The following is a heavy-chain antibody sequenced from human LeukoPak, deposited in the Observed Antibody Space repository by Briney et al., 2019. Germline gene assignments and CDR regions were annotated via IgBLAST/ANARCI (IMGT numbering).Heavy chain of an antibody. CDR2: IGLAGDT. CDR1: GFTLSSYD. Sequence: GGSLRLSCAASGFTLSSYDMHWVRQVTGKGLEWVSGIGLAGDTYYLDSVKGRFTISRENAKNSLYLQMNSLRAGDTAVYYCARDSQYRVFDIWGQGTMVTVSS. V-gene: IGHV3-13*04. J-gene: IGHJ3*02. D-gene: IGHD3-16*02. CDR3: ARDSQYRVFDI.